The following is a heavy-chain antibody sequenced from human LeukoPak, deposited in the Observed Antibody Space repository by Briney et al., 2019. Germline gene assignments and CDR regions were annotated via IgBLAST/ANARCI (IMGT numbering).Heavy chain of an antibody. CDR1: GGSLSSGSYY. CDR3: ARVYVGLAKGAFDI. V-gene: IGHV4-61*02. CDR2: IYTSGST. D-gene: IGHD3-16*01. J-gene: IGHJ3*02. Sequence: SETLSLTCTVSGGSLSSGSYYWSWIRQPAGKGLEWIGRIYTSGSTNYNPSLKSRVTISVDTSKNQFSLKLSSVTAADTAVYYCARVYVGLAKGAFDIWGQGTMVTVSS.